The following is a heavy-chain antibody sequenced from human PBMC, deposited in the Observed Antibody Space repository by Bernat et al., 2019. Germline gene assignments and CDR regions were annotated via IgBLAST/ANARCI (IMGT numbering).Heavy chain of an antibody. D-gene: IGHD3-10*01. CDR1: GFTFSSYA. V-gene: IGHV3-23*01. CDR3: ANMGASGSYSRSLSWFDP. J-gene: IGHJ5*02. Sequence: EVQLLESGGGLVQPGGSLRLSCAASGFTFSSYAMSWVRQAPGKGLEWVSAISGSGGSTYYADSVKGRFTISRDNSKNTLYLQMNSLRAEDTAVYYCANMGASGSYSRSLSWFDPWGQGTLVTVSS. CDR2: ISGSGGST.